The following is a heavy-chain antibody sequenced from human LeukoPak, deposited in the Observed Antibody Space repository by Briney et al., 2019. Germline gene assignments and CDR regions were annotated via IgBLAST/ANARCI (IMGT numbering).Heavy chain of an antibody. Sequence: ASVKVSCKASGYTFTSYGISWVRQAPGQGLEWMGWISAYNGNTNYAQKLQGRATMTTDTSTSTAYMELRSLRSDDTAVYYCATSNCSGGSCPDSYYYYGMDVWGQGTTVTVSS. CDR3: ATSNCSGGSCPDSYYYYGMDV. CDR2: ISAYNGNT. V-gene: IGHV1-18*01. J-gene: IGHJ6*02. D-gene: IGHD2-15*01. CDR1: GYTFTSYG.